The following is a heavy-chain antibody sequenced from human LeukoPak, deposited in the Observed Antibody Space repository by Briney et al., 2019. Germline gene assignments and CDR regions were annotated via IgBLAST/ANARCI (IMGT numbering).Heavy chain of an antibody. D-gene: IGHD2/OR15-2a*01. Sequence: VASVKVSCKVSGYTLTELSMHWVRQAPGKGLEWMGGFDPEDGDTIYAQKFQGRVTMTEDTSTDTAYMELSSLRSEDTAVYYCATAPSLSRMDVWGQGTTVTVSS. CDR3: ATAPSLSRMDV. CDR2: FDPEDGDT. V-gene: IGHV1-24*01. J-gene: IGHJ6*02. CDR1: GYTLTELS.